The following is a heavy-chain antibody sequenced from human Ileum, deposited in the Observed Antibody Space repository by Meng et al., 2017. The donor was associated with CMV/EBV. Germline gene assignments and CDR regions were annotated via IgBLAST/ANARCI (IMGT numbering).Heavy chain of an antibody. V-gene: IGHV2-5*02. D-gene: IGHD6-19*01. Sequence: TAVKAMGPTLGKTPQCPPRTCSFSGFSLTTDGVGVGWNRQPQGKALEWLALVFWDDDKHYSPSLTSRVTVTQDISENLVFLTLTNMDGVDTGTYYCAYRRGGGSGWNWFGHWGQGILVTVSS. CDR2: VFWDDDK. J-gene: IGHJ5*02. CDR1: GFSLTTDGVG. CDR3: AYRRGGGSGWNWFGH.